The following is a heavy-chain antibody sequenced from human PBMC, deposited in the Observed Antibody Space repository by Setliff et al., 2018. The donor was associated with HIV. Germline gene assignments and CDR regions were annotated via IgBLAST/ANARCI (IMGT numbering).Heavy chain of an antibody. J-gene: IGHJ4*02. CDR2: ISGSGGST. Sequence: PGGSLRLSCGGSGLTFSNYAMSWVRQAPGKGLEWVSSISGSGGSTFYADSVKVRFTISRDNSKNTLYLQMNSLRAEDTAVYYCAKGTASWGSYSFEDWGQGTLVTVSS. CDR1: GLTFSNYA. V-gene: IGHV3-23*01. D-gene: IGHD7-27*01. CDR3: AKGTASWGSYSFED.